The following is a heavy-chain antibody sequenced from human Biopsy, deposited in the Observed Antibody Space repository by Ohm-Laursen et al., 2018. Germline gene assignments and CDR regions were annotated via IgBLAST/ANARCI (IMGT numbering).Heavy chain of an antibody. D-gene: IGHD4-23*01. CDR1: GGSFTGHY. CDR3: ARGSNEYGGLYFPH. CDR2: ISHTGYT. J-gene: IGHJ1*01. Sequence: SQTLSLTCAVSGGSFTGHYWTWIRQPPGQGLVWIGHISHTGYTSYKSSLKSRVTISLDTSRKHFSLMLTSLAAADTAVYYCARGSNEYGGLYFPHWGQGTLVTVSS. V-gene: IGHV4-59*11.